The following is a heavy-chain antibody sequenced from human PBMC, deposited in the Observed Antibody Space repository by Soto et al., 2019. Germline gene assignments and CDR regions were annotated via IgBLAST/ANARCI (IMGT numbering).Heavy chain of an antibody. CDR2: ISYDGSTP. D-gene: IGHD3-9*01. CDR1: GLTFINYN. J-gene: IGHJ4*01. CDR3: ARESDSRRGPASGYGY. V-gene: IGHV3-30*04. Sequence: QVHLVESGGGVVQPGRSLRLSCAASGLTFINYNMHWVRQAPGKGLEWVAVISYDGSTPKYADSVKGRFTNTRDNSKNPLFLQRNGLRAQDTAMYHCARESDSRRGPASGYGYWGQGILVIVSS.